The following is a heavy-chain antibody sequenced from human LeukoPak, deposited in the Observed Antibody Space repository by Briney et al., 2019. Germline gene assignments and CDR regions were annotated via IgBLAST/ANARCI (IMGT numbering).Heavy chain of an antibody. D-gene: IGHD4/OR15-4a*01. CDR3: ARVSGANYYFDY. V-gene: IGHV3-66*01. CDR2: IYSGGSS. CDR1: GFTVSSDY. J-gene: IGHJ4*02. Sequence: PGGSLRLSCAASGFTVSSDYMSWVRQAPGKGLEWVSVIYSGGSSFYADSVKGRFTISRDNSKNTLYLQMDSLRAEDTAVYYCARVSGANYYFDYWGQGTLVTVSS.